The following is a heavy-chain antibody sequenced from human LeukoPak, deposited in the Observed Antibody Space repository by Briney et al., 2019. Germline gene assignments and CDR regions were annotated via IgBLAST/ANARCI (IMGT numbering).Heavy chain of an antibody. J-gene: IGHJ4*02. D-gene: IGHD3-22*01. V-gene: IGHV3-15*01. CDR1: GFTVSSNY. CDR3: TTSVYRFYSDRSGYGLFDY. Sequence: GGSLRLSCAASGFTVSSNYMSWVRQAPGKGLEWVGRIKSDTDGGTADYAAPVKGRFTISRDDSKNTLYLQMNSLKTEDTAVYFCTTSVYRFYSDRSGYGLFDYWGPGTLVTVSS. CDR2: IKSDTDGGTA.